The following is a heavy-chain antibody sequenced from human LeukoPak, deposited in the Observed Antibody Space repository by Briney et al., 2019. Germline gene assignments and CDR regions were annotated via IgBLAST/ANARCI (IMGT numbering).Heavy chain of an antibody. CDR1: GFTFSSHW. CDR2: IKQDGSEK. D-gene: IGHD3-16*02. J-gene: IGHJ4*01. Sequence: PGRSLRLSCAASGFTFSSHWMSWVRQAPGKGLEWVANIKQDGSEKYYVDSVKGRFTISRDNAKNSLYLQMNSLRAEDTAVYYCARGGMITFGGVIGDFDYWGQGTLVTVSS. CDR3: ARGGMITFGGVIGDFDY. V-gene: IGHV3-7*01.